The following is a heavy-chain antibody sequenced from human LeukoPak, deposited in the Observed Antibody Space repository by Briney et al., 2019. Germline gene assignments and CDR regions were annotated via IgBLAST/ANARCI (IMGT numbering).Heavy chain of an antibody. CDR3: ARRRSRPWDWFDP. CDR2: IYYSGST. Sequence: ASETLSLTCTVSGGSISSNSYYWGWIRQPPGKGLEWIGSIYYSGSTYYNPSLKSRVTISVDTSKNQFSLKLSSVTAADTAVYCCARRRSRPWDWFDPWGQGTLVTVSS. D-gene: IGHD1-1*01. J-gene: IGHJ5*02. CDR1: GGSISSNSYY. V-gene: IGHV4-39*01.